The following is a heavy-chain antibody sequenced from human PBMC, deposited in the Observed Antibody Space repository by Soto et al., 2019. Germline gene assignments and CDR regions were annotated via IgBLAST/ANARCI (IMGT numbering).Heavy chain of an antibody. Sequence: PGGSLRLSCAASGFTFDDYAMHWVRQAPGKGLEWVSGISWNSGSIGYADSVKGRFTISRDNAKNSLYLQMNSLRAEDTALYYCAKDPGRVAGYCSGGSCYPRYFQHWGQGTLVTVSS. CDR3: AKDPGRVAGYCSGGSCYPRYFQH. CDR1: GFTFDDYA. D-gene: IGHD2-15*01. J-gene: IGHJ1*01. CDR2: ISWNSGSI. V-gene: IGHV3-9*01.